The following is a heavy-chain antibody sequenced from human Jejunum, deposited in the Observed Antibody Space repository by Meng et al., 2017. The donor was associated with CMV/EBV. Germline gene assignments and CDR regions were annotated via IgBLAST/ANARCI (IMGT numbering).Heavy chain of an antibody. CDR1: GFTFSGYA. Sequence: QVQLVESGGGVVQPGRSLRLSCAASGFTFSGYAMHWVRQAPGKGLEWVAVISNDGSNKYYADSVKGRFTISRDNSKNTLYVQMNSLRVEDTAVYYCARAPGYQPLNWFAPWGQGPLVTVSS. CDR2: ISNDGSNK. CDR3: ARAPGYQPLNWFAP. J-gene: IGHJ5*02. V-gene: IGHV3-30-3*01. D-gene: IGHD2-2*01.